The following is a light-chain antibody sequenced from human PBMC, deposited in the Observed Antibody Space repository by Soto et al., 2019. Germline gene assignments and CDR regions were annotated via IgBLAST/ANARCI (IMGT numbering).Light chain of an antibody. V-gene: IGKV4-1*01. CDR2: WAS. CDR3: QQYYSIPYT. J-gene: IGKJ2*01. CDR1: QSVLYSSNNKNY. Sequence: DIVMTQSPDSLAVSLGERVTINCKSSQSVLYSSNNKNYLAWYQQKPGQPPKLLIYWASARESGVPVRFSGSGSGTDFTLTISSLQAEDVAVYYCQQYYSIPYTFGQGTKLEIK.